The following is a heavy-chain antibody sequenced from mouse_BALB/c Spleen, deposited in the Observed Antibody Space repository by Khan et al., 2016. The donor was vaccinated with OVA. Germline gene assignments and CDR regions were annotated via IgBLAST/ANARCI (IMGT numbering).Heavy chain of an antibody. CDR3: ARRNYYGYYLDY. D-gene: IGHD1-1*01. CDR1: GYSITSNYA. J-gene: IGHJ2*01. Sequence: EVQLQELGPGLVKPSQSLSLTCTVTGYSITSNYAWNWIRQFPGNKLEWMGYISYSDSTSYNPSLKSRISITRDTSQNQFFLQLNSVTTEDTATYYCARRNYYGYYLDYWGQGTAVTVSS. CDR2: ISYSDST. V-gene: IGHV3-2*02.